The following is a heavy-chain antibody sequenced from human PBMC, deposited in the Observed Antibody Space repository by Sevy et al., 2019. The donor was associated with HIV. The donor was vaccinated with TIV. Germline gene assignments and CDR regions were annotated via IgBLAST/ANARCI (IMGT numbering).Heavy chain of an antibody. J-gene: IGHJ4*02. CDR1: GFTFSSYA. CDR3: ARDLTPKSRGVVITYYFDY. D-gene: IGHD3-3*01. Sequence: GGSLRLSCAASGFTFSSYAMHWVRQAPGKGLEWVAVISYDGSNKYYADSVKGRFTISRDNSKNTLYLQMNSLRAGDTAVYYCARDLTPKSRGVVITYYFDYWGQGTLVTVSS. CDR2: ISYDGSNK. V-gene: IGHV3-30*04.